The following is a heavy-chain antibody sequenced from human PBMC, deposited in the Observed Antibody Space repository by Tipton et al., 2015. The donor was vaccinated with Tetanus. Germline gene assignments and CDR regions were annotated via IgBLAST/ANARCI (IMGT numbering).Heavy chain of an antibody. J-gene: IGHJ6*02. V-gene: IGHV3-74*01. CDR3: ARRSLTNYGLDV. D-gene: IGHD1-1*01. Sequence: SLRLSCAASGFTFDDYTMHWVRQAPGKGLVWISRINPDGRRTNYADSVKGRFTISRDHAKNTVYLQMNSLRAEDTAVYFCARRSLTNYGLDVWGQGTPVTVSS. CDR2: INPDGRRT. CDR1: GFTFDDYT.